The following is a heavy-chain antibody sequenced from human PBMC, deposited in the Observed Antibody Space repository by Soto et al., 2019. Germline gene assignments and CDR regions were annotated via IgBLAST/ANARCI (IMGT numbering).Heavy chain of an antibody. J-gene: IGHJ6*02. V-gene: IGHV1-2*04. CDR1: GYTFTGYY. D-gene: IGHD6-6*01. CDR2: INPNSGGT. Sequence: GASVKVSCKASGYTFTGYYMHWVRQAPGQGLEWMGWINPNSGGTNYAQKFQGWVTMTRDTSISTAYMELSRLRSDDTAVYYCARDLGIAARPARRYYYGMDVWGQGTTVTVSS. CDR3: ARDLGIAARPARRYYYGMDV.